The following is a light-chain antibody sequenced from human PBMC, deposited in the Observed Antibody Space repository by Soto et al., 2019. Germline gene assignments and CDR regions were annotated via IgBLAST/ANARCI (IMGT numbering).Light chain of an antibody. CDR2: GAS. Sequence: TRSATTLSVYPGQRATLSCRASQSVSSNLAWYQQKPGQAPRLLIYGASSRATGIPDRFSGSGSGTDFTLTISRLEPEDFAVYYCQQYGSSPLTFGGGTKVDIK. J-gene: IGKJ4*01. CDR3: QQYGSSPLT. V-gene: IGKV3-20*01. CDR1: QSVSSN.